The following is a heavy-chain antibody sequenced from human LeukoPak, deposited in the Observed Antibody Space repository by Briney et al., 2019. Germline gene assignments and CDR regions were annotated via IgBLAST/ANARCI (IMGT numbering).Heavy chain of an antibody. CDR3: ARGLRWQDY. D-gene: IGHD4-23*01. CDR2: IIQDGSDK. J-gene: IGHJ4*02. CDR1: GFTFSSYW. V-gene: IGHV3-7*04. Sequence: GGSLRLSCAASGFTFSSYWMSWVRQAPGEGLERVANIIQDGSDKYYVDSVKGRFTISRDNAKISLYLQMNSLRAEDTAVYYCARGLRWQDYWGQGTLVIVSS.